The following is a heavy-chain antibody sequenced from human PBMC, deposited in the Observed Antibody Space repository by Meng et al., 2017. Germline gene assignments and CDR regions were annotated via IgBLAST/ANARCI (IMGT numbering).Heavy chain of an antibody. Sequence: GESLKISCAASGFTVSSNYMSWVRQAPGKGLEWVSVIYSGGSTYYADSVKGRFTISRHNSKNTLYLQMNSLRAEDTAVYYCARDLMARGVNSMDVWGQGTTVTVSS. V-gene: IGHV3-53*04. D-gene: IGHD3-10*01. J-gene: IGHJ6*02. CDR2: IYSGGST. CDR3: ARDLMARGVNSMDV. CDR1: GFTVSSNY.